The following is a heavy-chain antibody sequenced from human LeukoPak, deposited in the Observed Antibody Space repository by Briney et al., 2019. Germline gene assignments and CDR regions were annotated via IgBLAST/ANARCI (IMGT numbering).Heavy chain of an antibody. CDR3: AKGRSYGFDFDS. D-gene: IGHD5-18*01. CDR2: KYYSGST. J-gene: IGHJ4*02. V-gene: IGHV4-61*01. Sequence: PSETLSLTCDVSGVSINTCCYYWTWIRQPPGKGLEWIGYKYYSGSTRYNSSLRSRLTISLDSSKNQFSLRLTSVTAADTAVYYCAKGRSYGFDFDSWGPGTLVIVSS. CDR1: GVSINTCCYY.